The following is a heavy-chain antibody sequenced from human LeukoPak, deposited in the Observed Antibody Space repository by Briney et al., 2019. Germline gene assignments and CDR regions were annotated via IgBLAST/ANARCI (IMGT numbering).Heavy chain of an antibody. CDR2: ISYHGET. J-gene: IGHJ6*03. Sequence: PSETLSLTCSVYGGYFSGFYWAWVRQAPGKGLEWIGEISYHGETRYNPSLKTRVTIEVDRSKKEISLNLGTLTAADTAVYYCAKGNVDNYLPVADDFYYYMDVGGKGPRSSSP. V-gene: IGHV4-34*01. CDR1: GGYFSGFY. D-gene: IGHD3-3*01. CDR3: AKGNVDNYLPVADDFYYYMDV.